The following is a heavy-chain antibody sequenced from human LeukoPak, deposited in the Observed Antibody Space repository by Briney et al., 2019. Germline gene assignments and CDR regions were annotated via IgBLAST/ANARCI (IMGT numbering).Heavy chain of an antibody. V-gene: IGHV4-61*02. CDR3: ARGRITIFGVVTPALGI. J-gene: IGHJ3*02. CDR1: GGSISSGSYY. Sequence: SQTLSLTCTVSGGSISSGSYYWSWIRQPAGKGLEWIGRIYTSGSTNYNPSLKSRVTISVDTSKNQFSLKLSSVTAADTAVYYCARGRITIFGVVTPALGIWGQGTMVTVSP. D-gene: IGHD3-3*01. CDR2: IYTSGST.